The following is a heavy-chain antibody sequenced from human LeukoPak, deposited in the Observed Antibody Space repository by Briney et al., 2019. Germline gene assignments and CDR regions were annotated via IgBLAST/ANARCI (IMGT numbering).Heavy chain of an antibody. CDR2: IWYDGSNK. J-gene: IGHJ4*02. Sequence: GGSLRLSCAASGFTFSSYGMHWVRQAPGKGLEWVAVIWYDGSNKYYADSVKGRFTISRDNSKNTLYLQMNSLRAEDTAVYYCARETTLCYFDYWGQGTLVTVSS. CDR3: ARETTLCYFDY. V-gene: IGHV3-33*01. D-gene: IGHD1-1*01. CDR1: GFTFSSYG.